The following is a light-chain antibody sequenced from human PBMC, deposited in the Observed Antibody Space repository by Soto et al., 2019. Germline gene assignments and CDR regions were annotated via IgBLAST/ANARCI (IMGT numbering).Light chain of an antibody. Sequence: QSALTQPPSASGSPGQSVTISCTGTSSDIGGYDHVSWYRQDPGKAPKVMIYEVTKRPSGVPDRFTGSKAGNTASLTVFGLQAEDEANYYCGSLAGPVLVFGGGTTLTVL. V-gene: IGLV2-8*01. CDR1: SSDIGGYDH. CDR3: GSLAGPVLV. J-gene: IGLJ3*02. CDR2: EVT.